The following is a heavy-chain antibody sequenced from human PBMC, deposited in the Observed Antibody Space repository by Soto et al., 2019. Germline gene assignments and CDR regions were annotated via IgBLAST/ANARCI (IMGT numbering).Heavy chain of an antibody. V-gene: IGHV1-69*13. CDR2: IIPIFGTA. Sequence: GASVKVSCKASGGTFSSYAISWVRQAPGQGLEWMGGIIPIFGTANYAQKFQGRVTITADESTSTAYMELNSLRAEDTAVYYCAKGLVRNYYYYGMDVWGQGTTVTVSS. CDR1: GGTFSSYA. J-gene: IGHJ6*02. CDR3: AKGLVRNYYYYGMDV.